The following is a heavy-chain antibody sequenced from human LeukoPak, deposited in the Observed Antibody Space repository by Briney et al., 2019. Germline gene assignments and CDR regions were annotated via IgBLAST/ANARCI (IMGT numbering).Heavy chain of an antibody. Sequence: SVKVSCKASVGTFSSYAISWVRQAPGQGREWMGRIIPILGIANYAQKFQGRVTITADKSTSTAYMELSSLGSEDTAVYYCARAENLQDGYNYDLHYWGQGTLVTVSS. CDR1: VGTFSSYA. CDR3: ARAENLQDGYNYDLHY. J-gene: IGHJ4*02. CDR2: IIPILGIA. D-gene: IGHD5-24*01. V-gene: IGHV1-69*04.